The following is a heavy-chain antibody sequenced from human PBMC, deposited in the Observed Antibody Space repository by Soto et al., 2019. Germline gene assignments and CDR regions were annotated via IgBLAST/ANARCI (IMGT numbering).Heavy chain of an antibody. D-gene: IGHD1-7*01. CDR1: GFTFSSYA. J-gene: IGHJ6*02. CDR3: ARDQEGGWTGTTCPHYYNYGMDV. Sequence: PGGSLRLSCAASGFTFSSYAMHWVRQAPGKGLEWVAVISYDGSNKYYADSVKGRFTISRDNSKNTLYLQMNSLRAEDTAVYYCARDQEGGWTGTTCPHYYNYGMDVWGQGTTVTVSS. CDR2: ISYDGSNK. V-gene: IGHV3-30-3*01.